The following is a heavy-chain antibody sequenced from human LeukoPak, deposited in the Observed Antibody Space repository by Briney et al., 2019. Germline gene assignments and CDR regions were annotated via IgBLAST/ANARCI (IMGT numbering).Heavy chain of an antibody. CDR1: GFTLSSRW. CDR3: HPLAYTTN. D-gene: IGHD2-2*02. V-gene: IGHV3-74*01. CDR2: SKDDGSST. Sequence: GGSLRLSCAVSGFTLSSRWMHWVRQAPGKGLEWVSVSKDDGSSTSYADSVKGRFTVSRDNAKNMLYLQMNSLGAEDTAVYYCHPLAYTTNWGQGALVTVSS. J-gene: IGHJ4*02.